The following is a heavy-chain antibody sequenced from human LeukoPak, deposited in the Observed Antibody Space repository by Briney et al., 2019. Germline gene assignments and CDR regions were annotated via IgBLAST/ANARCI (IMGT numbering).Heavy chain of an antibody. D-gene: IGHD6-19*01. CDR1: GFTFSNHW. J-gene: IGHJ3*02. Sequence: GVPLRLFCGASGFTFSNHWMSWVRQAPGKGLEWVPNIKPDGSEKYYVDSVKGRFTISRDNAKNSLFLQMNSPRAEDTAVYYCASGSGWYDAFDIWGQGPMVTVSS. CDR3: ASGSGWYDAFDI. CDR2: IKPDGSEK. V-gene: IGHV3-7*01.